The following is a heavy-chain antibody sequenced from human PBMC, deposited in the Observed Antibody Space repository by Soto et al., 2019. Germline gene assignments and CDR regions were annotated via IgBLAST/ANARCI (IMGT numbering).Heavy chain of an antibody. J-gene: IGHJ4*02. D-gene: IGHD3-16*02. Sequence: GGSLRLSCAASGFTFSNAWMSWVRQAPGKGLEWVGRIKSKTDGGTTDYAAPVKGRFTISRDDSKNTLYLQMNSLKTEDTAVYYCARDSSYDYVWGSYRHPYFDYWGQGTLVPVSP. CDR3: ARDSSYDYVWGSYRHPYFDY. V-gene: IGHV3-15*01. CDR2: IKSKTDGGTT. CDR1: GFTFSNAW.